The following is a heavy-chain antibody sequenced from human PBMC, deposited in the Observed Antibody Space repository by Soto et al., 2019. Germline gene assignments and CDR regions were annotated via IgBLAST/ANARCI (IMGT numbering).Heavy chain of an antibody. V-gene: IGHV2-5*01. CDR1: GFSLTTSGMA. CDR2: IYWNGNK. CDR3: AHGYCVIGYCYCTLDY. D-gene: IGHD2-21*02. Sequence: QITLKESGPTMVDPTQTLTLTCTFSGFSLTTSGMAVGWIRQPPGTALEWLALIYWNGNKLYSSYLESRLTISEDNSKNQVVLTMTNMDREDTGTYYCAHGYCVIGYCYCTLDYWGQGTLITVSS. J-gene: IGHJ4*02.